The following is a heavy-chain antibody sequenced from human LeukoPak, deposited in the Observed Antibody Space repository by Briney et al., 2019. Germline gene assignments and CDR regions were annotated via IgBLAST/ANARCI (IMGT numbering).Heavy chain of an antibody. V-gene: IGHV3-23*01. CDR3: AKEGHYYDSSGWDAFDI. CDR1: GFTFSSYA. D-gene: IGHD3-22*01. J-gene: IGHJ3*02. Sequence: GGSLRLSCAASGFTFSSYAMRWVRQAPGKGGEWGSAISGIGGSTYYADSVKCRFTISRDNSKNTLYLQMNSLRAEDTAVYYCAKEGHYYDSSGWDAFDIWGQGTMVTVSS. CDR2: ISGIGGST.